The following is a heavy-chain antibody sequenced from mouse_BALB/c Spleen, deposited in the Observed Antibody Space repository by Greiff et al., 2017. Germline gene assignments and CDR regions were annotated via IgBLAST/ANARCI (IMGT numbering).Heavy chain of an antibody. J-gene: IGHJ4*01. V-gene: IGHV1S137*01. CDR3: ARGGTTVRYYYAMDY. CDR1: GYTFTDYA. D-gene: IGHD1-1*01. Sequence: QVQLQQSGAELVRPGVSVKISCKGSGYTFTDYAMHWVKQSHAKSLEWIGVISTYYGDASYNQKFKGKATMTVDKSSSTAYMELARLTSEDSAIYYCARGGTTVRYYYAMDYWGQGTSVTVSS. CDR2: ISTYYGDA.